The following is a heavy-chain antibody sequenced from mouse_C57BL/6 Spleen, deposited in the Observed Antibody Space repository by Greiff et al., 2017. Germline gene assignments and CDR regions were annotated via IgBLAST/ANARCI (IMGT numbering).Heavy chain of an antibody. CDR3: ARADYDCDGFDY. D-gene: IGHD2-4*01. J-gene: IGHJ2*01. V-gene: IGHV5-4*03. CDR1: GFTFSSYA. CDR2: ISDGGSYT. Sequence: EVKVVESGGGLVKPGGSLKLSCAASGFTFSSYAMSWVRQTPEKRLEWVATISDGGSYTYYPDNVKGRFTISRDNAKNNLYLQMSHLKSEDTAMYYCARADYDCDGFDYWGQGTTLTVSS.